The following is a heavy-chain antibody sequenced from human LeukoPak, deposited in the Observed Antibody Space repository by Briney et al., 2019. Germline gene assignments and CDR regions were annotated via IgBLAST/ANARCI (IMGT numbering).Heavy chain of an antibody. CDR2: IYYSGST. V-gene: IGHV4-39*01. CDR3: ARGGSYLLAVDP. CDR1: GGSISSSSYY. D-gene: IGHD1-26*01. J-gene: IGHJ5*02. Sequence: SETLSLTCTVSGGSISSSSYYWGWIRQPPGKGLEWIGSIYYSGSTYYNPSLKGRVTISVDTSKNQFSLKLSSVTAADTAVYYCARGGSYLLAVDPWGQGTLVTVSS.